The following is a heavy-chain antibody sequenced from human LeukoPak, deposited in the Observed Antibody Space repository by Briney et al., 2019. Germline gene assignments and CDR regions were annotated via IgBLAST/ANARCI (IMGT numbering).Heavy chain of an antibody. CDR3: ARDRTYCSGGSCSPDAFDI. CDR2: INPSGGST. V-gene: IGHV1-46*01. CDR1: GYTFTSYY. J-gene: IGHJ3*02. Sequence: ASVKVSCTASGYTFTSYYMHWVRQAPGQGLEWMGIINPSGGSTSYAQKFQGRVTMTRDMSTSTVYMELSRLRSDDTAVYYCARDRTYCSGGSCSPDAFDIWGQGTMVTVSS. D-gene: IGHD2-15*01.